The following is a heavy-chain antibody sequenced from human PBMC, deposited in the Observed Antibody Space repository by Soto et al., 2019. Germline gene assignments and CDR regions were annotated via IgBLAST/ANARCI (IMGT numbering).Heavy chain of an antibody. D-gene: IGHD3-3*01. CDR3: ARRKDFWSGPDAFDI. CDR1: GGSISSSSYY. CDR2: IYYSGST. J-gene: IGHJ3*02. Sequence: QLQLQESGPGLVKPSETLSLTCTVSGGSISSSSYYWGWIRQPPGKGLEWIGSIYYSGSTYYNPSLKSRVTKSVDTSKNQFSLKISSVTAADTAVYACARRKDFWSGPDAFDIWGQGTMVTVSS. V-gene: IGHV4-39*01.